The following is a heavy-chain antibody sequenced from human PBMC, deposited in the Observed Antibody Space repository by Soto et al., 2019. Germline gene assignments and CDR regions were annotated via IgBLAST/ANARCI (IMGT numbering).Heavy chain of an antibody. D-gene: IGHD2-2*01. Sequence: QVQLVQSGAEVKKPGSSVKVSCKASGGTFSSYTISWVRQAPGQGLEWMGRIIPILGIANYAQKFQGRVTITADKSTSTPYMELSSLRSEDTAVYYCARRVPAAISDYYYYMDVWGKGTTVTFSS. J-gene: IGHJ6*03. CDR3: ARRVPAAISDYYYYMDV. V-gene: IGHV1-69*02. CDR1: GGTFSSYT. CDR2: IIPILGIA.